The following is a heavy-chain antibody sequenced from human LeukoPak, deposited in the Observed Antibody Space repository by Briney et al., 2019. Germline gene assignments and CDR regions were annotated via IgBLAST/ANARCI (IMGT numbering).Heavy chain of an antibody. J-gene: IGHJ3*02. Sequence: GSLRLSCAASGFTFSSYSMNWVRQAPGKGLEWVSYISSSSSTIYYADSVKGRFTISRDNAKNSLYLQMNSLRAEDTAVYYCARGPSGNDFWSGYRTDAFDIWGQGTMVTVSS. D-gene: IGHD3-3*01. V-gene: IGHV3-48*01. CDR1: GFTFSSYS. CDR2: ISSSSSTI. CDR3: ARGPSGNDFWSGYRTDAFDI.